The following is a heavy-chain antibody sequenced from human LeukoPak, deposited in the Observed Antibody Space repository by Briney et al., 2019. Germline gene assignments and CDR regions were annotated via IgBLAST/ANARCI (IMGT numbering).Heavy chain of an antibody. J-gene: IGHJ6*03. CDR2: IYYSGST. CDR3: ARETSMVRGVSPYYYYYMDV. CDR1: GGSISSGGYS. Sequence: SEALSLTCAVSGGSISSGGYSWSWIRQPPGKGLEWIGYIYYSGSTYYNPSLKSRVTISVDTSKNQFSLKLSSVTAADTAVYYCARETSMVRGVSPYYYYYMDVWGKGTTVTVSS. D-gene: IGHD3-10*01. V-gene: IGHV4-30-4*07.